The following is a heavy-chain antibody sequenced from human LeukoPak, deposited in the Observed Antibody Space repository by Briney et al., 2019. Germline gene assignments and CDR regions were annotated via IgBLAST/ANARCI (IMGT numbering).Heavy chain of an antibody. Sequence: PSETLSLTCTVSGGSISSYYWSWIRQPAGKGLEWIGRIYTSGSTNYNPSLKSRVTMSVDTSKNQFSLKLSSVTAADTAVYYCARVGVSGAANYYGMDVWGQGTTVTVSS. V-gene: IGHV4-4*07. CDR1: GGSISSYY. D-gene: IGHD6-13*01. J-gene: IGHJ6*02. CDR3: ARVGVSGAANYYGMDV. CDR2: IYTSGST.